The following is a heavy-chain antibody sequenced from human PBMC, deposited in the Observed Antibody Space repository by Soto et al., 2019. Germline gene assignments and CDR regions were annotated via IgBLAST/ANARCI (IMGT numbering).Heavy chain of an antibody. D-gene: IGHD6-19*01. CDR2: ISYDGSNK. CDR3: AKDLSSGSGGYYGMDV. CDR1: GFTFSSYA. J-gene: IGHJ6*02. Sequence: GGSLRLSCAASGFTFSSYAMHWVRQAPGKGLEWVAVISYDGSNKYYADSVKGRFTISRDNAKNSLYLQMNSLRAEDTALYYCAKDLSSGSGGYYGMDVWGQGTKVAVSS. V-gene: IGHV3-30-3*01.